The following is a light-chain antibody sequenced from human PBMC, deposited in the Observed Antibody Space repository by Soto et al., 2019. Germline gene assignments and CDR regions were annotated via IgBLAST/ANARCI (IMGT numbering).Light chain of an antibody. Sequence: ETLMTQSPATLSVSPGERATLSCRASQSVNNNLAWYQQKLGQAPRVLIYGASTRATGIPARFTGSGSGTEFILTITSPQSEDSAVYYCQEYNTWPWKFGQGTKVDIK. J-gene: IGKJ1*01. CDR3: QEYNTWPWK. CDR1: QSVNNN. CDR2: GAS. V-gene: IGKV3-15*01.